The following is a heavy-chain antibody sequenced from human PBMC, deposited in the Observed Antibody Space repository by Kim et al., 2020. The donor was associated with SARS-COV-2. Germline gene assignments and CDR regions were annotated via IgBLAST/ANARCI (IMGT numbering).Heavy chain of an antibody. D-gene: IGHD3-10*01. CDR3: ARGLRRSGVRGVIGS. V-gene: IGHV4-34*01. J-gene: IGHJ4*02. CDR1: GGSFSGYY. Sequence: SETLSLTCAVYGGSFSGYYWSWIRQPPGKGLEWIGEINHSGSTNYNPSLKSRVTISVDTSKNQFSLKLSSVTAADTAVYYCARGLRRSGVRGVIGSWGQGTLVTVYS. CDR2: INHSGST.